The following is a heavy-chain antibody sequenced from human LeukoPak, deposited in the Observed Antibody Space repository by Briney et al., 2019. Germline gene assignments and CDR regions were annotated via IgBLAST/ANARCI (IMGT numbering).Heavy chain of an antibody. J-gene: IGHJ3*02. V-gene: IGHV4-34*01. D-gene: IGHD3-10*01. CDR3: ARQGYYGSGSYMHAFDI. CDR1: GGSFSDFD. Sequence: SETLSLTCAVYGGSFSDFDWNWVRQPPGKGLEWIGEINHSGSTNYNPSLKSRVTISVDTSKNQFSLKLSSVTAADTAVYYCARQGYYGSGSYMHAFDIWGQGTMVTVSS. CDR2: INHSGST.